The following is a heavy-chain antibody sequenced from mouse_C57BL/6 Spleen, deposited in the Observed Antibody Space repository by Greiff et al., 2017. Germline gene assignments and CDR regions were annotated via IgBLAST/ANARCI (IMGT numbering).Heavy chain of an antibody. V-gene: IGHV1-77*01. CDR2: IGPGSGST. CDR3: ASYYYDSSYEAMDY. D-gene: IGHD1-1*01. CDR1: GYTFTDYY. J-gene: IGHJ4*01. Sequence: VKLMESGAELVKPGASVKISCKASGYTFTDYYINWVKQRPGQGLEWIGKIGPGSGSTYYNEKFKGKATLTADKSSSTAYMQLSSLTSEDSAVYFCASYYYDSSYEAMDYWGQGTSVTVSS.